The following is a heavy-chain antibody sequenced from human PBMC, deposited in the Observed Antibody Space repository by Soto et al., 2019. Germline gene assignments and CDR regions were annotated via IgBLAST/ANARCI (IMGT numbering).Heavy chain of an antibody. CDR2: IIPIFGTA. J-gene: IGHJ6*02. Sequence: SVKVSCKASGGTFSSYAISWVRQAPGQGLEWMGGIIPIFGTANYAQKVQGRVTITADESTSTAYMELSSLRSEDTAVYYCASGENTQGGYYYYGMDVWGQGTTVTISS. CDR3: ASGENTQGGYYYYGMDV. CDR1: GGTFSSYA. D-gene: IGHD3-10*01. V-gene: IGHV1-69*13.